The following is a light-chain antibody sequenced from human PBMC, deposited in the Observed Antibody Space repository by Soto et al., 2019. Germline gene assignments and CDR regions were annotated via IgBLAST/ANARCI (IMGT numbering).Light chain of an antibody. CDR2: DVN. Sequence: QSVLTQPASVSGSPGQSITISCTGTSSDVGAYDYVSWYQQHPGKAPKLMIYDVNNRPSGVSNRFSGSKSGNTASLTISGLQAEDEADYYCSSYTSSSSLGVFGGGTKLTVL. CDR3: SSYTSSSSLGV. V-gene: IGLV2-14*03. CDR1: SSDVGAYDY. J-gene: IGLJ2*01.